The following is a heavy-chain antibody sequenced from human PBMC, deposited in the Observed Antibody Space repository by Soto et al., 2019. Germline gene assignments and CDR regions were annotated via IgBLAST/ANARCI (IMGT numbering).Heavy chain of an antibody. CDR1: GGSFSGYY. D-gene: IGHD3-16*01. Sequence: SETLSLTCAVYGGSFSGYYWSWIRQPPGKGLEWIGEINHSGSTNYNPSLKSRVTISVDTSKNQFSLKLSSVTAADTAVYYCAREGEYYYYYYMDVWGKGTTVTVSS. CDR2: INHSGST. J-gene: IGHJ6*03. V-gene: IGHV4-34*01. CDR3: AREGEYYYYYYMDV.